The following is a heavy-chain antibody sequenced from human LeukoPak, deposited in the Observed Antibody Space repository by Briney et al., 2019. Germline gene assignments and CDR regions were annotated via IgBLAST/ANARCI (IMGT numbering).Heavy chain of an antibody. CDR2: IYYSGST. D-gene: IGHD3/OR15-3a*01. Sequence: SETLSLTCTVSGGSISSSSYYWGWIRQPPGKGLEWIGSIYYSGSTYYNPSLKSRVTISVDTSKNQFSLKLSSMTAADTAVYYCARVRGLAEDYWGQGTLVTVSS. CDR1: GGSISSSSYY. CDR3: ARVRGLAEDY. J-gene: IGHJ4*02. V-gene: IGHV4-39*07.